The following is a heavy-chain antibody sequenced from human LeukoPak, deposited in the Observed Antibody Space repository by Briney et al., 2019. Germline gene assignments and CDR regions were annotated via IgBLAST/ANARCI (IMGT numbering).Heavy chain of an antibody. J-gene: IGHJ6*02. V-gene: IGHV3-23*01. CDR3: AKDGGGSLEWLPPMDV. D-gene: IGHD3-3*01. CDR2: IIANGGST. Sequence: PGGSLRLSCAASGFTFSSHAMGLVRQAPGKGLEWVSSIIANGGSTYYGDSVKGRFTISRDNSKNTLYLQMNSLRAEDTAVYYCAKDGGGSLEWLPPMDVWGQGTMVTVSS. CDR1: GFTFSSHA.